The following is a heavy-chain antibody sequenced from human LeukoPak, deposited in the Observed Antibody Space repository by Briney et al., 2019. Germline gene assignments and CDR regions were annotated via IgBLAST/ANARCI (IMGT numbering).Heavy chain of an antibody. CDR1: GYTFTNYY. D-gene: IGHD5-24*01. CDR3: ARDIREGDGYYQFDS. J-gene: IGHJ4*02. CDR2: INPSGGST. Sequence: ASVKVSCKASGYTFTNYYMHWVRQAPGQGREWMGIINPSGGSTRYAQKFQGKVTMTRDTSTSTVYMELSSLRSEDTAMYYCARDIREGDGYYQFDSWGQGTLVTVSS. V-gene: IGHV1-46*01.